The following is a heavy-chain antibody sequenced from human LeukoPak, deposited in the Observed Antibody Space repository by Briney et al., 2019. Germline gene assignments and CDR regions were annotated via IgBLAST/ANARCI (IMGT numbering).Heavy chain of an antibody. CDR1: GYSFTTFH. CDR3: ARGGFVAGINDLANELNT. D-gene: IGHD3/OR15-3a*01. Sequence: ASVKVSCRAAGYSFTTFHINWVRQAPGQGPEWMGWMDPKTGNTGFPQKFQGRVTITQNSSISTVYMELNSLTSEDTAVYYCARGGFVAGINDLANELNTWGQGT. CDR2: MDPKTGNT. J-gene: IGHJ3*01. V-gene: IGHV1-8*02.